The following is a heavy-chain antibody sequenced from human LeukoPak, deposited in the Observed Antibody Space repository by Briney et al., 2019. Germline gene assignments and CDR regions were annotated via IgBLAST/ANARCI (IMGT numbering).Heavy chain of an antibody. CDR3: ARPYYGDYSIDY. D-gene: IGHD4-17*01. V-gene: IGHV4-30-4*01. Sequence: PSETLSLTCTVSGGSISSGDYYWSWIRQPLGKGLEWIAYMYYSGSTYYNPSLKSRVTISVDTSKNQFSLKLSSVTAADTAVYYCARPYYGDYSIDYWGQGTLVTVSS. J-gene: IGHJ4*02. CDR1: GGSISSGDYY. CDR2: MYYSGST.